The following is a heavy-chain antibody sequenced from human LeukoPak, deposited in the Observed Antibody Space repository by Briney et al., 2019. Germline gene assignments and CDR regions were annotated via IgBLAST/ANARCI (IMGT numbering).Heavy chain of an antibody. J-gene: IGHJ4*02. V-gene: IGHV3-30*18. CDR2: ISYDGSSE. D-gene: IGHD6-6*01. CDR3: AKSLPAARYYFDS. Sequence: PGGSLRLSCAASGFTFSRNAMHWVLQAPGKGLEWVALISYDGSSESYADSVKGRFTISRDNSKNTLYLQMNSLRAEDTAVYYCAKSLPAARYYFDSWGQGTLVTVSS. CDR1: GFTFSRNA.